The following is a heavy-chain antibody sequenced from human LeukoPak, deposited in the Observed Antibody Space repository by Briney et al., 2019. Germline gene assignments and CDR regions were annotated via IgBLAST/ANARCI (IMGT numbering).Heavy chain of an antibody. CDR2: IYYSGST. CDR3: ARHDYGDRMRWSH. D-gene: IGHD4-17*01. CDR1: GGSISSYY. V-gene: IGHV4-59*08. Sequence: SGTLSLTCTVSGGSISSYYWSWIRQPPGKGLEWIGYIYYSGSTNYNPSLKSRVTISVDTSKNQFSLKLSSVTAADTAVYYCARHDYGDRMRWSHWGQGTLVTVSS. J-gene: IGHJ4*02.